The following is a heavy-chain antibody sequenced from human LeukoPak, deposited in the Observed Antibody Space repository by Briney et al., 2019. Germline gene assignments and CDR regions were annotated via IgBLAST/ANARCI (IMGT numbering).Heavy chain of an antibody. CDR2: IYYSGST. Sequence: SETLSLTCTVSGGSISSSSYYWGWIRQPPGKGLEWIGSIYYSGSTYYNPSLKSRVTISVDTSKNQFSLKLSSVTAADTAVYYCARVTPPYNWNVNWFDPWGQGTLVTVSS. CDR1: GGSISSSSYY. D-gene: IGHD1-1*01. V-gene: IGHV4-39*01. J-gene: IGHJ5*02. CDR3: ARVTPPYNWNVNWFDP.